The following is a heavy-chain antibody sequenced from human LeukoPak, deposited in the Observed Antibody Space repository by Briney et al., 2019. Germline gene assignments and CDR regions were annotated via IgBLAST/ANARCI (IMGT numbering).Heavy chain of an antibody. V-gene: IGHV4-59*01. D-gene: IGHD3-16*01. CDR2: IYYSGST. Sequence: SETLSLTCTVSGGSISSYYWSWIRQPPGKGLEWIGYIYYSGSTNYNPSLKSRVTISVDTSKNQFSPKLSSVTAADTAVYYCARDRGPWGITYYGMDVWGQGTTVTVSS. CDR3: ARDRGPWGITYYGMDV. CDR1: GGSISSYY. J-gene: IGHJ6*02.